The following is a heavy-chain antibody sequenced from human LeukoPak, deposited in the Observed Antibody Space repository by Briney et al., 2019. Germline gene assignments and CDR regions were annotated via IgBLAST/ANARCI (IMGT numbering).Heavy chain of an antibody. D-gene: IGHD1-26*01. V-gene: IGHV1-69*13. CDR1: GGTFSSYA. CDR2: IIPIFGTA. J-gene: IGHJ4*02. Sequence: SVKVSCKASGGTFSSYAISWVRQAPGQGLEWMGGIIPIFGTANYAQKFQGRVTITADESTSTAYMELSSLRSEDTAVYYCAREIYSGSSHFDYWGQGTLVTVSS. CDR3: AREIYSGSSHFDY.